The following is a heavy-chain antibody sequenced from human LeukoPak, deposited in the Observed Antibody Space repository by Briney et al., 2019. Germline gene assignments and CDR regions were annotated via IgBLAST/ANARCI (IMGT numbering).Heavy chain of an antibody. D-gene: IGHD3-22*01. J-gene: IGHJ6*03. CDR3: ARDSYYYDSSGYPYYYYYMDV. V-gene: IGHV4-59*01. Sequence: SETLSLTCTVSGFSISSYYWSWIRQPPGKGLEWIGYIYYSGSTNYNPSLKSRVTISVDTSKNQFSLKLSSVTAADTAVYYCARDSYYYDSSGYPYYYYYMDVWGKGTTVTVSS. CDR2: IYYSGST. CDR1: GFSISSYY.